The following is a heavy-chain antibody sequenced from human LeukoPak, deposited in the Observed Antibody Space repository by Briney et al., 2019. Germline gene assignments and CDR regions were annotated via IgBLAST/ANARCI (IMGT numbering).Heavy chain of an antibody. CDR3: ARGEAPRHSTGWFDP. V-gene: IGHV1-46*01. CDR1: GYTFTNYY. J-gene: IGHJ5*02. CDR2: INPSGGST. D-gene: IGHD2-8*02. Sequence: ASVTVSYKASGYTFTNYYMHWVRQAPGHGLEWMGIINPSGGSTSYAQKFQGRVTMTRDTSTSTVYMELSSLRSEDTAVYYCARGEAPRHSTGWFDPWGQGTLVTVSS.